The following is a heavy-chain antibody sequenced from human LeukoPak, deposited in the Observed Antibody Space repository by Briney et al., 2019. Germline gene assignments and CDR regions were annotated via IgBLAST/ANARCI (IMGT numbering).Heavy chain of an antibody. CDR1: GFTFSDYS. J-gene: IGHJ6*03. CDR2: IGRSSGYI. D-gene: IGHD3-10*02. V-gene: IGHV3-21*01. CDR3: AELGITMIGGV. Sequence: GGSLRLSCAASGFTFSDYSMNWVRQAPGKGLEWVSSIGRSSGYIFYADSLKGRITISRDNAKNSLYLQMNSLRAEDTAVYYCAELGITMIGGVWGKGTTVTISS.